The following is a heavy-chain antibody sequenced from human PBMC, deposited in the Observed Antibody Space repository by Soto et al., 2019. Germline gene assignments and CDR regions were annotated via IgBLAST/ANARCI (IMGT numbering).Heavy chain of an antibody. CDR2: IYYSGST. CDR3: ARDLDYDHGMDV. CDR1: RGSISSGTNY. Sequence: ASETLSLTCTVSRGSISSGTNYWAWIRQPPGKGLEWIANIYYSGSTFYNPSLKSRVTTSVGMSKNQFSLRLSSVTAADTAVYYCARDLDYDHGMDVWGQGTTVTVSS. V-gene: IGHV4-39*07. J-gene: IGHJ6*02.